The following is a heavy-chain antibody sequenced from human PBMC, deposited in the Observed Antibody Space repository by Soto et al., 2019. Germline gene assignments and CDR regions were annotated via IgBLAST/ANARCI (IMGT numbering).Heavy chain of an antibody. J-gene: IGHJ5*02. V-gene: IGHV4-61*01. CDR1: CGSVSSGSYY. CDR2: IYYSGST. D-gene: IGHD2-2*02. CDR3: ARSIGYCSSTSCYTGGWFDP. Sequence: SETLSLTCTVSCGSVSSGSYYWSWIRQPPGKGLEWIGYIYYSGSTNYNPSLKSRVPISVDTSKNQFSLKLSSVTAADTAVYYCARSIGYCSSTSCYTGGWFDPWGQGTLVTVSS.